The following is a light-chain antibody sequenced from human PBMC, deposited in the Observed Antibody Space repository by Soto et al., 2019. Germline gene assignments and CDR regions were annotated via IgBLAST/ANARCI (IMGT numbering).Light chain of an antibody. CDR2: GAS. Sequence: EIVLTQSPGTLSLSPGERATLSCRASQSVSSSYLAWYQQKPGQAPRLLIYGASSRATGIPDRFSGSGSGTDFTLTISRMATQDFAVYYCQQYGSSPRTVGQGTKVDSK. V-gene: IGKV3-20*01. J-gene: IGKJ1*01. CDR3: QQYGSSPRT. CDR1: QSVSSSY.